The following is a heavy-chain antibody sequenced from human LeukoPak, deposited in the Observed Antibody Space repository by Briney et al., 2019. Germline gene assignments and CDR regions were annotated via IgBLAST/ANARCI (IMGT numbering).Heavy chain of an antibody. V-gene: IGHV4-39*01. D-gene: IGHD5-18*01. Sequence: PSETLSLACTVSGGSISSSSYYWGWIRQPPGKGLEWIGSIYYSGSTYYNPSLKSRVTISVDTSKNQFSLKLSSVTAADTAVYYCARLGIRRFDPWGQGTLVTVSS. CDR2: IYYSGST. J-gene: IGHJ5*02. CDR1: GGSISSSSYY. CDR3: ARLGIRRFDP.